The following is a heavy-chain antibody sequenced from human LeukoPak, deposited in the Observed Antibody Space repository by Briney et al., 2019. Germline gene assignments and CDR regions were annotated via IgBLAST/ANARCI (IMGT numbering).Heavy chain of an antibody. D-gene: IGHD3-22*01. CDR3: ASRGVTMIVSHAFDI. CDR2: IYSGGST. CDR1: GFTVSSNY. J-gene: IGHJ3*02. Sequence: GGSLRLSCAVSGFTVSSNYMSWVRQAPGKGLEWVSVIYSGGSTYYADSVKGRFTISRDNSKNTLYLQMNSLRAEDTAVYYCASRGVTMIVSHAFDIWGQGTMVTVSS. V-gene: IGHV3-66*01.